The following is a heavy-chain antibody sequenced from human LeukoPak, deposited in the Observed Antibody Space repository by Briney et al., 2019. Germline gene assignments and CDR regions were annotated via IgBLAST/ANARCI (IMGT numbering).Heavy chain of an antibody. CDR3: ARGLPPRRNYDSSGYYSCYFDY. D-gene: IGHD3-22*01. CDR1: GYSFTNYG. CDR2: ISAYNANT. Sequence: ASVKVSCKASGYSFTNYGISWVRQAPGQGLEWMGWISAYNANTKYEQKVQGRVTMTTDTSTNTAYMELRSLRSDDTAVYYCARGLPPRRNYDSSGYYSCYFDYWGQGTLVTVSS. J-gene: IGHJ4*02. V-gene: IGHV1-18*04.